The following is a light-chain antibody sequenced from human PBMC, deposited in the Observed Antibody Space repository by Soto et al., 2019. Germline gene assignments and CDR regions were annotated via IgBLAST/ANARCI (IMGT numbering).Light chain of an antibody. V-gene: IGKV3-11*01. CDR1: QSIGLA. J-gene: IGKJ5*01. CDR3: PQCNDRPPYT. Sequence: IVLTQSPAILSLSPGERATLSCRASQSIGLAIAWYQHKPGQAPRLLXYDASPRATGIPARFRGSGSGTDFTLSISSLQSEDFAVYYCPQCNDRPPYTFDQVTLVEIK. CDR2: DAS.